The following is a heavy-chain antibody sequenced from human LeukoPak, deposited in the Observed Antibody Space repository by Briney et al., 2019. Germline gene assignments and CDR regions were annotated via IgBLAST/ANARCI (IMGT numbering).Heavy chain of an antibody. CDR2: IWYDGGNK. V-gene: IGHV3-33*01. CDR1: GFTFSNYG. Sequence: GRSLRLSCAASGFTFSNYGVHWVRRAPGKGLEWVAVIWYDGGNKYYADSVKGRFTISRDNSKNTLYLQRNSLRTEDTAVYYCARGRGYDSGTYNYAFSDYWGQGTLVTVSS. D-gene: IGHD3-22*01. CDR3: ARGRGYDSGTYNYAFSDY. J-gene: IGHJ4*02.